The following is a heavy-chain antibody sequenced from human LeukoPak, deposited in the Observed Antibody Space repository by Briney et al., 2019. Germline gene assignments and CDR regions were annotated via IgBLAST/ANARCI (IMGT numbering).Heavy chain of an antibody. V-gene: IGHV4-30-4*08. CDR1: GGSISSGDYY. Sequence: PSETLSLNCTVSGGSISSGDYYLSWIRQPPGKGLEWIRYIYYSGSTYYNPSLKSRVNISVDTSKNQFSLKLSSVTAADTAVYYCARDTDDSSGYLGWGQGTLVTVSS. CDR2: IYYSGST. CDR3: ARDTDDSSGYLG. D-gene: IGHD3-22*01. J-gene: IGHJ1*01.